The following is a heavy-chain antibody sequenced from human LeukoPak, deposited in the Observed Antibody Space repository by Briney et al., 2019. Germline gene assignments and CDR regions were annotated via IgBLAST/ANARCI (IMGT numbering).Heavy chain of an antibody. Sequence: GGSLRLSCAASGFTVSKKYMTWVRQAPGKGLEWVSGISGSGGSTYYADSVKGRFTISRDNSKNTLYLQMNSLRVEDTAVYYCAKQYDFWSGPDYWGQGTLVTVSS. V-gene: IGHV3-23*01. J-gene: IGHJ4*02. CDR2: ISGSGGST. D-gene: IGHD3-3*01. CDR3: AKQYDFWSGPDY. CDR1: GFTVSKKY.